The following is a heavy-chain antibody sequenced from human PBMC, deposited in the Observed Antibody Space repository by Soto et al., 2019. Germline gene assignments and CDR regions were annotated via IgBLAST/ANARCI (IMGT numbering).Heavy chain of an antibody. CDR3: AREREVYVVGYDY. CDR2: ISFDGSNR. D-gene: IGHD2-8*01. CDR1: DSSFSAYS. V-gene: IGHV3-30*01. Sequence: GGALRLSCAASDSSFSAYSLHWVRQAPGKGLEWVAIISFDGSNRDYADSVKGRFTISRDNSKNTLYLQMNSLRPEDTAVYYCAREREVYVVGYDYWGQGTLVPVSP. J-gene: IGHJ4*02.